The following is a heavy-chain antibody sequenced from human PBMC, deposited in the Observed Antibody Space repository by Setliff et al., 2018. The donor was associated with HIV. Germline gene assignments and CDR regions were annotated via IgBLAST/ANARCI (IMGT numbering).Heavy chain of an antibody. J-gene: IGHJ6*03. CDR2: ISGSGGST. D-gene: IGHD5-18*01. CDR1: GFTFINYY. V-gene: IGHV3-23*01. Sequence: PGGSLRLSCAASGFTFINYYMAWVRQRPGKGLEWVSAISGSGGSTYYADSVKGRFTISRDNSKNTLYLQMNSLRAEDTAVYYCAKNVDTAQGYYYYYMDVWGKGTTVTVSS. CDR3: AKNVDTAQGYYYYYMDV.